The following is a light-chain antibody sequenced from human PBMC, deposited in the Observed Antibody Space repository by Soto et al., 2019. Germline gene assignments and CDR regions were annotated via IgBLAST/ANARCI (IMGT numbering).Light chain of an antibody. CDR2: DVT. J-gene: IGLJ2*01. CDR1: SSDVGGYNH. Sequence: QSALTQPASVSGSPGQSITFSCAGTSSDVGGYNHVSWYQQHPGKAPKLMIYDVTNRPSGVSNRFSGSKSGNTASLTISGLQAEDGADYYCSSYTSSSTLVFGGGTKLTVL. V-gene: IGLV2-14*01. CDR3: SSYTSSSTLV.